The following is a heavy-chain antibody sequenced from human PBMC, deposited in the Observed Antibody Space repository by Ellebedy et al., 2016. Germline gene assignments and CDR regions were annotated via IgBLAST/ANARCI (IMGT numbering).Heavy chain of an antibody. CDR2: IYYSGST. CDR1: GGSISSSSYY. V-gene: IGHV4-39*07. J-gene: IGHJ3*02. Sequence: SETLSLTCTVSGGSISSSSYYWGWIRQPPGKGLEWIGSIYYSGSTYYNPSLKSRVTISVDRSKNQFSLKLSSVTAADTAVYYCARHLDYYGSGFGIWGQGTMVTVSS. CDR3: ARHLDYYGSGFGI. D-gene: IGHD3-10*01.